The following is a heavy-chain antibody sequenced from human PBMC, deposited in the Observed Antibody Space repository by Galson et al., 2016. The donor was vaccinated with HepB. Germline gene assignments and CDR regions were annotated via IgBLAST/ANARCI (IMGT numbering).Heavy chain of an antibody. J-gene: IGHJ6*02. V-gene: IGHV3-48*03. CDR1: GFDFSDFQ. CDR3: ARETDFSYGMDV. Sequence: SLRLSCAASGFDFSDFQMNWVRQAPGKGLEWLAYINSNGGTTSYAASVKGRVTITRDNARGSLHLQINRLRVGDPAIYYCARETDFSYGMDVWGPGTTVAVSS. D-gene: IGHD3-3*01. CDR2: INSNGGTT.